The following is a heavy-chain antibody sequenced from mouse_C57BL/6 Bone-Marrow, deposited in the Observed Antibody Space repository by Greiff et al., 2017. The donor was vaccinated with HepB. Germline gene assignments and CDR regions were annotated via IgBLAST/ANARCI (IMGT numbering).Heavy chain of an antibody. V-gene: IGHV1-69*01. D-gene: IGHD1-1*01. J-gene: IGHJ4*01. Sequence: QVQLQQPGAELVMPGASVKLSCKASGYTFTSYWMHWVKQRPGQGLEWIGEIDPSDSYTNYNQKFKGKSTLTVDKSSSTAYMQLSSLTCEDSAVYYFARKERLQRSYAMDYWGQGTSVTVSS. CDR2: IDPSDSYT. CDR3: ARKERLQRSYAMDY. CDR1: GYTFTSYW.